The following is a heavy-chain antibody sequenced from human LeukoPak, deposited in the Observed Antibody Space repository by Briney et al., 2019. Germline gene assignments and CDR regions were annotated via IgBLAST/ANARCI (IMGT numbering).Heavy chain of an antibody. D-gene: IGHD1-26*01. CDR2: TNHSGST. CDR1: GGSFSGYY. V-gene: IGHV4-34*01. CDR3: AGRFTVGADQPVDY. Sequence: PSETLSLTCAVYGGSFSGYYWSWIRQPPGKGLEWIGETNHSGSTNYNPSLKSRVTISVDTSKNQFSLKLSSVTAAGTAVYYCAGRFTVGADQPVDYWGQGTLVTVSS. J-gene: IGHJ4*02.